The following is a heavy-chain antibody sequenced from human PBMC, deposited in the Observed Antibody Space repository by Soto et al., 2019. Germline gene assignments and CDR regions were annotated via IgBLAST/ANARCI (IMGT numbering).Heavy chain of an antibody. CDR2: MYSTGST. CDR1: GVSISGYY. Sequence: PSETLSLTCTVSGVSISGYYWSWIRQPPGKGLEWIGYMYSTGSTVYNPSFKSRVTISVDTSKNQFSLKLNSVTAADTAVYYCASLYRGYSYGNAEYFQHWGQGTLVTVSS. CDR3: ASLYRGYSYGNAEYFQH. J-gene: IGHJ1*01. D-gene: IGHD5-18*01. V-gene: IGHV4-59*01.